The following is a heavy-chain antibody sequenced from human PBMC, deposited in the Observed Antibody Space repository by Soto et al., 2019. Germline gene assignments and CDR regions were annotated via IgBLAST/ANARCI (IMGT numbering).Heavy chain of an antibody. D-gene: IGHD4-4*01. V-gene: IGHV3-23*01. CDR1: GFTFNAYA. Sequence: DVQLLESGGGLVQPGGSLRLSCAASGFTFNAYAMTWVRQAPGKGLEWFSAIGGSGGNRYYAGSVRGRFTISRDNSKDTVDLQMNSLRVEDTAVYYCARVASDYINSVDHWGQGILVSVSS. J-gene: IGHJ4*02. CDR3: ARVASDYINSVDH. CDR2: IGGSGGNR.